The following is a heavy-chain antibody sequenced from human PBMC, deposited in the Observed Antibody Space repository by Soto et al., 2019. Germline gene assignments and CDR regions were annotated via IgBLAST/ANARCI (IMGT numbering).Heavy chain of an antibody. Sequence: GESLKISCKASGYSFANYWISWLRRVPGKGLKCMARIDPRPSYTPYRLSFHGHLPLSVVRSINSAYLQCGSLGAPDTAIYYCARGAYYRDTKGYIDFSGEGTLVTVSS. D-gene: IGHD3-10*01. J-gene: IGHJ4*02. CDR3: ARGAYYRDTKGYIDF. CDR2: IDPRPSYT. CDR1: GYSFANYW. V-gene: IGHV5-10-1*01.